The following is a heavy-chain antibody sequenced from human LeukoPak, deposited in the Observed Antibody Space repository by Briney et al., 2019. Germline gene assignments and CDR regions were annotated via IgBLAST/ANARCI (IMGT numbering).Heavy chain of an antibody. CDR3: ARDAPGYGGYGD. CDR1: GFTFSTYW. CDR2: IKEDGSDK. Sequence: PGGSLRLPCAASGFTFSTYWMSWVRQAPGKGLEWVGNIKEDGSDKYYGDSVKGRFTISRDNAKNSLYLQMNSLRAEDTAVYYCARDAPGYGGYGDWGQGTLVTVSS. J-gene: IGHJ4*02. D-gene: IGHD5-12*01. V-gene: IGHV3-7*01.